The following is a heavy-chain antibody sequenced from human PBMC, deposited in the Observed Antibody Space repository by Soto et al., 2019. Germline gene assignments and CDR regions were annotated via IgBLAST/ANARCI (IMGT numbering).Heavy chain of an antibody. Sequence: GASVKVSCKVSGYTLTELSMHWVRQAPGKGLEWMGGFDPEDGETIYAQKFQGRVTMTEDTSTDTAYMELSSLRSEDTAVYYCATALPLNYSSSFGAFDIWGQGTMVTVSS. CDR1: GYTLTELS. J-gene: IGHJ3*02. CDR3: ATALPLNYSSSFGAFDI. V-gene: IGHV1-24*01. CDR2: FDPEDGET. D-gene: IGHD6-6*01.